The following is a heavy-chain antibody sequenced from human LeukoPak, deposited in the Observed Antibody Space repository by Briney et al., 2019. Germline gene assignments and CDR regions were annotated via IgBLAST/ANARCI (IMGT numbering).Heavy chain of an antibody. CDR2: IYYSGST. V-gene: IGHV4-39*01. J-gene: IGHJ5*02. Sequence: SETLSLTCTVSGGSISSSSYYWGWIRQPPGKGLEWIGSIYYSGSTYYNPSLKSRVTISVDTSKNQFSLKLSSVTAADTAVYYCARGYGDYVLGNWFDPWGQGTLVTVSS. D-gene: IGHD4-17*01. CDR3: ARGYGDYVLGNWFDP. CDR1: GGSISSSSYY.